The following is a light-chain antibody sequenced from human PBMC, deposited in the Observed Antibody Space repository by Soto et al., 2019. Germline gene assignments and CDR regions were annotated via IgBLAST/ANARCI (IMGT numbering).Light chain of an antibody. V-gene: IGKV3-20*01. CDR2: GAS. CDR3: QQYGSSPSYT. Sequence: EIVSTQSPGTLSLSPGERATISCRASQRVSSSYLAWYQQKPGQAPRLLIYGASSRATGIPDRLSGSGSGTDFTLTISRLEPEDFAVYYCQQYGSSPSYTFGQGTKLEIK. CDR1: QRVSSSY. J-gene: IGKJ2*01.